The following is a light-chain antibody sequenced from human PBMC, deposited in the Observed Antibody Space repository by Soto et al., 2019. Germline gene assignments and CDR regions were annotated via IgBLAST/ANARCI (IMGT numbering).Light chain of an antibody. J-gene: IGKJ5*01. Sequence: EMVMTQSPAILSVSPGESATLSCRASQSVNSNYLAWYQQHPGQPPRLLIYYISTRATGIPARFSGSGSGTEFTLTINSLQSEDSAVYYCQQHNQWPITFGQGTRLEIK. CDR3: QQHNQWPIT. CDR1: QSVNSN. CDR2: YIS. V-gene: IGKV3D-15*01.